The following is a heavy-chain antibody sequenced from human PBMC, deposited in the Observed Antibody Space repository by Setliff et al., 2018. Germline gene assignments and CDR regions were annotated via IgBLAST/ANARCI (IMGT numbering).Heavy chain of an antibody. Sequence: GASVKVSCKASGYTFTSYGISWVRQAPGQGLEWMGWISAYNGNTKSAQKLQGRVTMTTDTSTSTAYMELRSLRSDDTAVYYCARDQRYSSRGPDAFDIWGQGTMVNVSS. V-gene: IGHV1-18*01. CDR1: GYTFTSYG. J-gene: IGHJ3*02. CDR3: ARDQRYSSRGPDAFDI. D-gene: IGHD6-19*01. CDR2: ISAYNGNT.